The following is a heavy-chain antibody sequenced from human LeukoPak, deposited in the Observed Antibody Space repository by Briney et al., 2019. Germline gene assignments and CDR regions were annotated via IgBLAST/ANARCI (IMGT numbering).Heavy chain of an antibody. J-gene: IGHJ4*02. CDR1: GGSFSGYY. CDR3: ARNGGPSGVDY. V-gene: IGHV4-34*01. Sequence: PSETLSLTCAVYGGSFSGYYWSWIRQPPGKGLEWIGEINHSGSTNYNPSLKSRVTISVDTSKNQFSLKLSSVTAADTAVYYCARNGGPSGVDYWGQGTLVTVSS. CDR2: INHSGST. D-gene: IGHD3-10*01.